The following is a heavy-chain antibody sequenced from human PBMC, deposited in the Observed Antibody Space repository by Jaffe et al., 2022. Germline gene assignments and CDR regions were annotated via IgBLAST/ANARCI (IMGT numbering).Heavy chain of an antibody. CDR3: ARGSRRNSREMFWRQSRAFDY. D-gene: IGHD6-13*01. CDR1: GGSFSGYY. CDR2: INHSGST. Sequence: QVQLQQWGAGLLKPSETLSLTCAVYGGSFSGYYWSWIRQPPGKGLEWIGEINHSGSTNYNPSLKSRVTISVDTSKNQFSLKLSSVTAADTAVYYCARGSRRNSREMFWRQSRAFDYWGQGTLVTVSS. J-gene: IGHJ4*02. V-gene: IGHV4-34*01.